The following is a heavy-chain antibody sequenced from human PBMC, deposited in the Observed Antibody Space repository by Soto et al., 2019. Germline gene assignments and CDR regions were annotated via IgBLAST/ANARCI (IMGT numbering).Heavy chain of an antibody. J-gene: IGHJ4*02. D-gene: IGHD4-4*01. Sequence: SETLSLTCTVSGGSINSYCWSWIRQPPGKGLEWIAYIFDSGNANYNPSLKSRVTISVDTSKNQFSLKLTPVTAADTAVYYCARHRRTTVAKFYFDNWGQGALVTVSS. CDR1: GGSINSYC. CDR3: ARHRRTTVAKFYFDN. V-gene: IGHV4-59*08. CDR2: IFDSGNA.